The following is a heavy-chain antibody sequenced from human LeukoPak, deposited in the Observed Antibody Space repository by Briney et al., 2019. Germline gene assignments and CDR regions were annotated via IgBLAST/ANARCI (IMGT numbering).Heavy chain of an antibody. D-gene: IGHD3-22*01. Sequence: SETLSLTCAVYGGSFSGYYWSWIRQPPGKGLEWIGEINHSGSTNYNPSLKSRVTISVDTSKNQFSLKLSSVTAADTAVYYCARPPIGYYGMDVWGQGTTVTVSS. V-gene: IGHV4-34*01. CDR1: GGSFSGYY. CDR3: ARPPIGYYGMDV. CDR2: INHSGST. J-gene: IGHJ6*02.